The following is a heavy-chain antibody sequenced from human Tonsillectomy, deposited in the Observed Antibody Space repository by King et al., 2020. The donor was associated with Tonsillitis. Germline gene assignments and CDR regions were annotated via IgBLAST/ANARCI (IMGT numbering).Heavy chain of an antibody. CDR1: GFIFDEYA. CDR3: AKDSEPYYYNYGMDV. J-gene: IGHJ6*02. Sequence: EVQLVESGGGLVQPGRSLRLSCAASGFIFDEYAMHWVRQVPGKGLEWVSGISWNSGRIGYADSVKGRFTISRDNGKSSLYLQMNSLRAEDTALYYCAKDSEPYYYNYGMDVWGQGTTVTVSS. V-gene: IGHV3-9*01. CDR2: ISWNSGRI.